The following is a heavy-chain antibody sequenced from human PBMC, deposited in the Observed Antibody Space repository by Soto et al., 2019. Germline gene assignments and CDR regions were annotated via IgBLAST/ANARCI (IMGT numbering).Heavy chain of an antibody. Sequence: SETLSLTCAVSGGSISSSNWWSWVRQPPGKWLEWIGEIYHSGSTNYNPSLKSRVTISVDKSKNQFSMKLSSVTAADTAVYYCARDGAADPSYCYYFMDVWGQGTTVTVSS. CDR3: ARDGAADPSYCYYFMDV. J-gene: IGHJ6*02. CDR1: GGSISSSNW. CDR2: IYHSGST. V-gene: IGHV4-4*02. D-gene: IGHD6-13*01.